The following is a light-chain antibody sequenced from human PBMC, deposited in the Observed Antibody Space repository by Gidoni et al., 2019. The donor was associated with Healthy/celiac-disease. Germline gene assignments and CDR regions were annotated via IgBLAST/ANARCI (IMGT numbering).Light chain of an antibody. CDR3: QQSYSTRCS. CDR1: QSISSY. Sequence: DIQLIQSPSSLSASVGDRVTITCRASQSISSYLNWYQQKPGKAPKLLIYAASSLQSGVPSSFSGSGSGTDFTLTISSRQPEDFATYYCQQSYSTRCSFGQGTKLEIK. CDR2: AAS. V-gene: IGKV1-39*01. J-gene: IGKJ2*04.